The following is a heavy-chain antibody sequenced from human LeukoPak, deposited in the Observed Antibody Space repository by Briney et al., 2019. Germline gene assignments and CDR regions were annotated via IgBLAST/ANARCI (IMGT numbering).Heavy chain of an antibody. D-gene: IGHD6-13*01. V-gene: IGHV5-51*01. J-gene: IGHJ4*02. CDR3: ARQSSSCIDY. CDR1: GYSFTRYW. CDR2: IYPGDSDA. Sequence: GESLKISCKGSGYSFTRYWVGWVRQMPGKGLEWMGIIYPGDSDARYSPSFQGQVTISADKSISTAYLQWSSLKASDTAMYYCARQSSSCIDYWGQGTLVTVSS.